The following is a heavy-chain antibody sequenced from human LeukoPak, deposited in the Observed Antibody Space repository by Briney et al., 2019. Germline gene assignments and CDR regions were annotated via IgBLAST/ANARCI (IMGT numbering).Heavy chain of an antibody. Sequence: GGSLRLSCAASGFTLSSYGMHWVRQAPGKGLEWVAVISYDGSNKYYADSVKGRFTISRDNSKNTLYLQMNSLRAEDTAVYYCGKNGNSNYVLDYWGQGTLVTVSS. CDR2: ISYDGSNK. CDR3: GKNGNSNYVLDY. V-gene: IGHV3-30*18. J-gene: IGHJ4*02. D-gene: IGHD4-11*01. CDR1: GFTLSSYG.